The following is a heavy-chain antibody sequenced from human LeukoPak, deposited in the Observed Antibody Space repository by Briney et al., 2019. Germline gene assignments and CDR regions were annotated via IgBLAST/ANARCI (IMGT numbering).Heavy chain of an antibody. J-gene: IGHJ4*02. CDR2: TTCDVNGT. D-gene: IGHD3-10*01. Sequence: GGSLRLSCAASGFTFRSYCMHWVRQAPGKGLEWVAVTTCDVNGTLYADSVKGRFTISRDNAKNTLYLQMNSLRPEDTAIYYCAREGYYGSGSNPRLFFDYWGQGTLVTVCS. V-gene: IGHV3-30*03. CDR3: AREGYYGSGSNPRLFFDY. CDR1: GFTFRSYC.